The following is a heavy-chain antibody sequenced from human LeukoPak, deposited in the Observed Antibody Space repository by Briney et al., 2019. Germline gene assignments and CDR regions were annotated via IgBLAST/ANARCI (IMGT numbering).Heavy chain of an antibody. J-gene: IGHJ6*02. D-gene: IGHD3-10*01. CDR3: AKDGYGSVDV. CDR1: GFTFSSYS. CDR2: ISGGGDST. V-gene: IGHV3-23*01. Sequence: PGGSLRLSCAASGFTFSSYSMTWVRQAPGKGLEWVSAISGGGDSTYYADSVKGRFTISRDNSKNTLYLQMNSLRAEDTALYYCAKDGYGSVDVWGQGTTVTVSS.